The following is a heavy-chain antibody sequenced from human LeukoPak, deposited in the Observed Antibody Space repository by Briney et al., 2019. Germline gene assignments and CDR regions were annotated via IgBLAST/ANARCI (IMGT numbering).Heavy chain of an antibody. V-gene: IGHV4-38-2*02. CDR2: IWHTGST. CDR3: ARITDLSVATDY. CDR1: GYSINSGYY. D-gene: IGHD6-19*01. Sequence: SETLSLTCTVSGYSINSGYYWGWIRQPPGKGLEWIGSIWHTGSTYYNPSLKSRVTISVDTSKNQFSLKLTSVTAADTAVYYWARITDLSVATDYWGQGTLVTVSS. J-gene: IGHJ4*02.